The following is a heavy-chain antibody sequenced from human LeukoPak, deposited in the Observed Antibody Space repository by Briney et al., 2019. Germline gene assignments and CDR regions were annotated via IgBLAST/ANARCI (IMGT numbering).Heavy chain of an antibody. CDR1: GFTFSNYA. D-gene: IGHD6-19*01. CDR2: ISGSGGST. Sequence: GGSLRLSCAASGFTFSNYAMSWVRQAPGKGLEWVSGISGSGGSTYYADSVKGRFTISRDNSKNTLYLQMDSLRAEDTAIYYCARGYSSGWLHFDYWGQGTLVTVSS. V-gene: IGHV3-23*01. CDR3: ARGYSSGWLHFDY. J-gene: IGHJ4*02.